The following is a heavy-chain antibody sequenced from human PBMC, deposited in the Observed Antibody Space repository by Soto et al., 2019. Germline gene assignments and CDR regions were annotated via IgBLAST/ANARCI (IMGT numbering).Heavy chain of an antibody. CDR1: GGSISTYY. CDR3: AREKMPYGMDV. Sequence: SETLSLTCTVSGGSISTYYWSWIRQPAGKGLEWIGRFYTGGSTNYNPSLKSRVTLSVGTSKNQLSLKLRSVTAADTAVYYCAREKMPYGMDVWGQGTTVTAP. V-gene: IGHV4-4*07. CDR2: FYTGGST. D-gene: IGHD2-2*01. J-gene: IGHJ6*02.